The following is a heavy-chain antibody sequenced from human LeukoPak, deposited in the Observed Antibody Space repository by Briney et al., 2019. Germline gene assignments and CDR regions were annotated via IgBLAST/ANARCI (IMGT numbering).Heavy chain of an antibody. CDR1: GYTFTSYD. CDR3: AIRTHVDIVATLGERVKKGLDY. J-gene: IGHJ4*02. Sequence: ASVKVSCKASGYTFTSYDINWLRQATGQGLEWMGGMNPNRGNTGYAQKFQGRVTMTRNTSMSTAYMELSSLRSEDTAVYYCAIRTHVDIVATLGERVKKGLDYWGQGTPVTVSS. CDR2: MNPNRGNT. V-gene: IGHV1-8*01. D-gene: IGHD5-12*01.